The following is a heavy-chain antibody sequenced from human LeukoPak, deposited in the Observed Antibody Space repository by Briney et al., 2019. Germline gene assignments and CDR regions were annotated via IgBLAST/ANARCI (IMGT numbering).Heavy chain of an antibody. J-gene: IGHJ4*02. CDR3: ARHPHGYCSGGSCYPGPYYFDY. D-gene: IGHD2-15*01. CDR2: IYPGDSDT. Sequence: GESLKISCKGSGYSFTSYWIGWVRQMPGKGLEWMGIIYPGDSDTRYSPSFQGQVTISADKSISTAYLQWSSLKASDTAMYYCARHPHGYCSGGSCYPGPYYFDYWGQGTLVTVSS. V-gene: IGHV5-51*01. CDR1: GYSFTSYW.